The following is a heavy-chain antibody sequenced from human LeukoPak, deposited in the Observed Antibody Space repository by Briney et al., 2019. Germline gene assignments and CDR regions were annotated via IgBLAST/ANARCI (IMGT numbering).Heavy chain of an antibody. D-gene: IGHD3-22*01. Sequence: SGESLRLSCAASGFDFGAYEMNWVRQAPGKGLEWVAYFAGSDTTKYYADSVRGRFTISRDNAKKSLYLQMNSLRAEDTALYYCTTLGYHLDSWGQGTLVTVSS. CDR2: FAGSDTTK. CDR3: TTLGYHLDS. J-gene: IGHJ4*02. CDR1: GFDFGAYE. V-gene: IGHV3-48*03.